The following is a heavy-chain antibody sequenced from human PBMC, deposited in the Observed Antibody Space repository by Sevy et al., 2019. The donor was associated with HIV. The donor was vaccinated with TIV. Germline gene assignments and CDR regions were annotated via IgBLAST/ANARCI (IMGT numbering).Heavy chain of an antibody. Sequence: GRSLRLSCAASGFTFSSYGMHWVRQAPGKGLEWVAVIWYDGSNKYYADSVKGRFTISRDNSKNTLYLQMNSLRAEDTAVYYCARDFRDYGDAFDYWGQGTLVTVSS. V-gene: IGHV3-33*01. J-gene: IGHJ4*02. CDR1: GFTFSSYG. D-gene: IGHD4-17*01. CDR3: ARDFRDYGDAFDY. CDR2: IWYDGSNK.